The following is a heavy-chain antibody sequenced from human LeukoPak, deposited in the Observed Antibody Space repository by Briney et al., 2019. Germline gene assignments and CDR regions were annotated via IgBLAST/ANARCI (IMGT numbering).Heavy chain of an antibody. CDR3: ASDDFWSGYSSFDY. J-gene: IGHJ4*02. CDR2: IIPIFGTT. D-gene: IGHD3-3*01. CDR1: GGTFSSYA. V-gene: IGHV1-69*05. Sequence: SVKVSCKASGGTFSSYAISWVRQAPGQGLEWMGGIIPIFGTTNYAQKFQGRVTITTDESTSTAYMELSSLRSEDTAVYYCASDDFWSGYSSFDYWGQGTLVTVSS.